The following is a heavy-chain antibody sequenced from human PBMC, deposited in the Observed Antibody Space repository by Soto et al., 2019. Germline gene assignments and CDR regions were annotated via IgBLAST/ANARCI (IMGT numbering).Heavy chain of an antibody. Sequence: QVQLVQSGAEVKKPGSSVKVSCKASGGTFSSYAISWVRQAPGQGLEWMGGIIPIFGTANYAQKFQGRVTITADESTSTAYMELSSLRSEDTAVYYWARVRVTAASYYYYGMDVWGQGTTVTVSS. CDR2: IIPIFGTA. CDR1: GGTFSSYA. CDR3: ARVRVTAASYYYYGMDV. D-gene: IGHD2-21*02. J-gene: IGHJ6*02. V-gene: IGHV1-69*01.